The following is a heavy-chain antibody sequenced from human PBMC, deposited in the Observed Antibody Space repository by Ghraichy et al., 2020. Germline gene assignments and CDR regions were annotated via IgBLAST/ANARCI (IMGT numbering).Heavy chain of an antibody. CDR2: MSSSGST. V-gene: IGHV4-39*01. CDR1: GGSMSSSSDY. Sequence: SETLSLTCTVSGGSMSSSSDYWGWIRQPPGKGLEWLGSMSSSGSTHDNPSLKSRVAISVDTSKNQFSLKLTSVTAADTAVYYCARHDHSDFGDPNWFDPWGQGTLVTVSS. D-gene: IGHD4-17*01. J-gene: IGHJ5*02. CDR3: ARHDHSDFGDPNWFDP.